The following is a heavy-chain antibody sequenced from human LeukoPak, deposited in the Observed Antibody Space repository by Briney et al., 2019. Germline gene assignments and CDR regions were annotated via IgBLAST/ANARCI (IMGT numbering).Heavy chain of an antibody. CDR2: ISSSSSYI. D-gene: IGHD4-17*01. J-gene: IGHJ5*02. V-gene: IGHV3-21*01. Sequence: GGSLRLSCAASGFTFSSYSMNWVRQAPGKGLEWVSSISSSSSYIYYADSVKGRFTISRDNAKNSLYLQMNSLRAEDTAVYYCARLIIHYGDYNWFDPWGQGTLVTVSS. CDR1: GFTFSSYS. CDR3: ARLIIHYGDYNWFDP.